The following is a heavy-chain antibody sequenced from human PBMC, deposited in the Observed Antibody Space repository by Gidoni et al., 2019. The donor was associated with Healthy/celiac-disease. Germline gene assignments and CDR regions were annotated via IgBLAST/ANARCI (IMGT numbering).Heavy chain of an antibody. J-gene: IGHJ4*02. Sequence: QVQLVESGGGVVQPGRSLSLSCAASGFTFSSYGRHWVRQAPGKGLEWVAVIWYDGSNKYYADSVKGRFAISRDNSKNTLYLQMNSLRAEDTAVYYCARDGGSGGLGTGDYWGQGTLVTVSS. V-gene: IGHV3-33*01. CDR2: IWYDGSNK. CDR3: ARDGGSGGLGTGDY. D-gene: IGHD6-19*01. CDR1: GFTFSSYG.